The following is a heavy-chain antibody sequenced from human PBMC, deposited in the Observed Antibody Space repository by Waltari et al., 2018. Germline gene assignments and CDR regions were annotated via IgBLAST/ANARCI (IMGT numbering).Heavy chain of an antibody. V-gene: IGHV3-33*03. CDR1: GIGFSTFG. D-gene: IGHD4-17*01. J-gene: IGHJ4*02. CDR3: TRLYGDYYFDY. CDR2: IWFDGSKQ. Sequence: QVQLVESGGGVVQPGRSLRLSCAGSGIGFSTFGMQWVRQAPGKGLEWVALIWFDGSKQSYADSVKGRFTISRDNSKNTLYLQMNSLRADDTAVYYCTRLYGDYYFDYWGQGTLVTVSS.